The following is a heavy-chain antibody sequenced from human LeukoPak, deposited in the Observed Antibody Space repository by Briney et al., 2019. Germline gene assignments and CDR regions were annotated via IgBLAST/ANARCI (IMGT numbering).Heavy chain of an antibody. CDR2: IWFDGNKK. Sequence: PGGSLRLSCAASGFTFNSYGMHWVRQAPGKGLEWVAVIWFDGNKKYYADSVKGRFTISRDNSQNTLYLQMNSLRAEDTAVYYCARSRRAVDFDYWGQGTLVTVSS. CDR1: GFTFNSYG. CDR3: ARSRRAVDFDY. V-gene: IGHV3-33*01. J-gene: IGHJ4*02. D-gene: IGHD6-19*01.